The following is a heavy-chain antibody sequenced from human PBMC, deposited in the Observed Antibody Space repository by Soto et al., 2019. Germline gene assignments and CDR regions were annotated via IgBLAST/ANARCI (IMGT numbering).Heavy chain of an antibody. Sequence: QVQLVESGGGVVQPGRSLRLYYAASGFTFSSYAMHWVRQAPGKGLEWVAVISYDGSNKYYADSVKGRFTISRDNSKNTLYLQMNSLRAEDTAVYYCARWMGVAAAGTLWLGLDCWGQGTLVTVSS. J-gene: IGHJ4*02. V-gene: IGHV3-30-3*01. CDR1: GFTFSSYA. CDR2: ISYDGSNK. D-gene: IGHD6-13*01. CDR3: ARWMGVAAAGTLWLGLDC.